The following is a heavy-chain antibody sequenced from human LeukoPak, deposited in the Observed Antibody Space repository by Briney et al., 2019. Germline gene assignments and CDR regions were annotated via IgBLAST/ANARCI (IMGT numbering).Heavy chain of an antibody. Sequence: SETLSLTCTVSGGSVSSGSYYWSWIRQPPGKGLEWIGYIYYSGSTNYNPSLKSRVTISVDTSKNQFSLKLSSVTAADTAVYYCARAHYYDSSGYFVRHWFDPWGQGTLVTVSS. CDR1: GGSVSSGSYY. D-gene: IGHD3-22*01. CDR3: ARAHYYDSSGYFVRHWFDP. V-gene: IGHV4-61*01. CDR2: IYYSGST. J-gene: IGHJ5*02.